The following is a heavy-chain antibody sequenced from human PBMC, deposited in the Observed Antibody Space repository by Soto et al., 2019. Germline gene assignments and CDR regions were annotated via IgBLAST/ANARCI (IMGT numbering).Heavy chain of an antibody. D-gene: IGHD2-8*01. CDR3: ARSAGKGNTWCFVY. CDR2: ISDLGAS. J-gene: IGHJ4*02. Sequence: QVQLQASGPGLVNPSETLSLTCIVSGGNIRDYYWSWIRQSPEKGLEWIGYISDLGASSYTPSLKSRVTMSADTSRTEISLKLTSVTAADTAVYYCARSAGKGNTWCFVYWGQGALVSVSS. V-gene: IGHV4-59*08. CDR1: GGNIRDYY.